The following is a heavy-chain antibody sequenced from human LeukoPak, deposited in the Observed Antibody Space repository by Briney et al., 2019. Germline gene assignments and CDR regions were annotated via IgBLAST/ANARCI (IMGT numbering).Heavy chain of an antibody. V-gene: IGHV3-23*01. D-gene: IGHD5-18*01. J-gene: IGHJ2*01. CDR3: AKDREDSAMISGVFDL. CDR1: GFTFTSYA. Sequence: GGSLRLSCTASGFTFTSYAMTWVRQAPGKGLEWVSAISGSGGHTYNADSVEGRFTISRDNSKNTVSLQLSSLRVEDTAVYFCAKDREDSAMISGVFDLWGRGTLVTVSS. CDR2: ISGSGGHT.